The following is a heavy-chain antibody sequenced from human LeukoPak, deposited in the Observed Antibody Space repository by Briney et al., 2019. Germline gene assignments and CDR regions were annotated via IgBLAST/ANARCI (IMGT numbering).Heavy chain of an antibody. Sequence: SETLSLTCTVSGGSISSYYWSWIRQPAGKGLEWIGRIYTSGSTNYNPSLKSRVTMSVDTSKNQFSLKLSSVTAADTAVYYCARDFSGYDFWSGYYTGFENNWFEPWGQGTLVTVSS. CDR1: GGSISSYY. CDR3: ARDFSGYDFWSGYYTGFENNWFEP. D-gene: IGHD3-3*01. CDR2: IYTSGST. J-gene: IGHJ5*02. V-gene: IGHV4-4*07.